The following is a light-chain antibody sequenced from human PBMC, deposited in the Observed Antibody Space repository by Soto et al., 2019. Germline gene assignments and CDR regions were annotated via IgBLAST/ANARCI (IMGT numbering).Light chain of an antibody. J-gene: IGKJ4*01. V-gene: IGKV3-11*01. Sequence: EIVLTQSPATLSLSPGERATLSCSASQSVSTYLAWYQLRPGQAPRLLIYDASNRATGIPARFSGSGSGTDFTLTISSLEPEDFAVYYCQKRYNWHPLTFGGGTRVEIK. CDR3: QKRYNWHPLT. CDR2: DAS. CDR1: QSVSTY.